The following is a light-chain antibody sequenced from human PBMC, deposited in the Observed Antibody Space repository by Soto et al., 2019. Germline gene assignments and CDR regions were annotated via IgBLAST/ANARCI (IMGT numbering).Light chain of an antibody. J-gene: IGLJ2*01. CDR1: SGDVGAYNY. CDR2: EVT. Sequence: QSALTQPASVSGSLGQSITISCTGTSGDVGAYNYVSWYQLHPGKAPKVVIYEVTYRPSGVSSRFSGSKSGNTASLTISGLQAEDEGDYYCTSRTSTRTVLFGGGTKVTVL. CDR3: TSRTSTRTVL. V-gene: IGLV2-14*01.